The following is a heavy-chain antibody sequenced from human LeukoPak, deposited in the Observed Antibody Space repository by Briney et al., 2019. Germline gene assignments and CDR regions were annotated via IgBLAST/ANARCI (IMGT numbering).Heavy chain of an antibody. V-gene: IGHV1-69*13. CDR2: IIPIFGTA. CDR3: ARDSGNYYDSSGYPYENQFDY. Sequence: ASVKVSCKASGGTFSSYAISWVRQAPGQGLEWMGGIIPIFGTANCAQKFQGRVTITADESTSTAYMELSSLRSEDTAVYYCARDSGNYYDSSGYPYENQFDYWGQGTLVTVSS. J-gene: IGHJ4*02. D-gene: IGHD3-22*01. CDR1: GGTFSSYA.